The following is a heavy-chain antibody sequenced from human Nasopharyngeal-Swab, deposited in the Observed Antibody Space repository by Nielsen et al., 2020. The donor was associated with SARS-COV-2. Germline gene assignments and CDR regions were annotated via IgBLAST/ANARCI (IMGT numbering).Heavy chain of an antibody. J-gene: IGHJ6*03. V-gene: IGHV3-30*18. CDR2: ISYDGSNK. CDR3: AKGVVPRNYYYNYYMDV. D-gene: IGHD3-3*01. Sequence: GESLKISCAASGFTFRSYGIHWVRLAPGKGLEWVALISYDGSNKYYADSVKGRFTIFRDNSKNTLYLQMNSLRAEDTAVYHCAKGVVPRNYYYNYYMDVWGIGTTVTVSS. CDR1: GFTFRSYG.